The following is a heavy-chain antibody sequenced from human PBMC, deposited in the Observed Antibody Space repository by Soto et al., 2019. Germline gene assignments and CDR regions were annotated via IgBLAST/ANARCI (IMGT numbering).Heavy chain of an antibody. D-gene: IGHD6-13*01. Sequence: GGSLRLSCAASGFTFSIYAMNWVRQSPGKGLEWVSGISASGGSTYYADSVKGRFTVSRDNSKNTVYLQMNSLRAEDTAVYYCAKVTKRAAAGRYEYYKYGMDVWGQGTTVTVSS. J-gene: IGHJ6*02. CDR3: AKVTKRAAAGRYEYYKYGMDV. CDR1: GFTFSIYA. CDR2: ISASGGST. V-gene: IGHV3-23*01.